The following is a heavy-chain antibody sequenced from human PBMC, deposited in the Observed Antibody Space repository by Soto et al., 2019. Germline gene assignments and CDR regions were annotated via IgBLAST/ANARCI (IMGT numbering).Heavy chain of an antibody. Sequence: GTSVKVSCEASGYSFTSYYMHWVRQAPGQGLEWMGIINPSGGSTSYAQKFQGRVTMTRDTSTSTVYMELSSLRSEDTAVYYCARDSRGYYDSSGYYYYGMDVWGQGTTVTVSS. V-gene: IGHV1-46*01. CDR2: INPSGGST. CDR1: GYSFTSYY. J-gene: IGHJ6*02. CDR3: ARDSRGYYDSSGYYYYGMDV. D-gene: IGHD3-22*01.